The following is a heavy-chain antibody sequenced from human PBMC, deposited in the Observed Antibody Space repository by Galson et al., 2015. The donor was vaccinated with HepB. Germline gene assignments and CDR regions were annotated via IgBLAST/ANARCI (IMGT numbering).Heavy chain of an antibody. CDR1: GFTFSSYG. CDR2: ISNDETSK. J-gene: IGHJ4*02. CDR3: AKSAQAVAGQRGYFDY. V-gene: IGHV3-30*18. D-gene: IGHD6-19*01. Sequence: SLRLSCAASGFTFSSYGMDWVRQAPGKGLEWVAVISNDETSKYYADSVKGRFTISRDNSKNTLYLQMNSLRAEDTAVYYCAKSAQAVAGQRGYFDYWGQGTLVTVSS.